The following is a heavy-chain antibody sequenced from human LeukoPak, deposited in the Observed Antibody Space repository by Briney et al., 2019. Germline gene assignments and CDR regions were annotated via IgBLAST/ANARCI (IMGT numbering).Heavy chain of an antibody. CDR3: ATHDILTGYYHFDY. V-gene: IGHV1-24*01. J-gene: IGHJ4*02. CDR2: FDPEDGET. CDR1: GYTLTELS. Sequence: ASVKVSCKVSGYTLTELSMHWVRQAPGKGLEWMGGFDPEDGETIYAQKFQGRVTMTEDTSTDTAYMELSGLRSEDTAVYYCATHDILTGYYHFDYWGQGTLVTVSS. D-gene: IGHD3-9*01.